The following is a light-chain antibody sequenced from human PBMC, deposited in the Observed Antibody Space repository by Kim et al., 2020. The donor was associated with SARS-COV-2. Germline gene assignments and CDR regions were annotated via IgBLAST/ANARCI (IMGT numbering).Light chain of an antibody. V-gene: IGKV3-20*01. CDR3: HQHAAAPWT. J-gene: IGKJ1*01. CDR1: QIVVNKD. CDR2: TAS. Sequence: SPGATATLSCRARQIVVNKDLAWYHQIPGQAPRRLCHTASIRATGIPDRCRGSGSGTDFSLTISRLEPEEFAVFYCHQHAAAPWTFGQGTKVDSK.